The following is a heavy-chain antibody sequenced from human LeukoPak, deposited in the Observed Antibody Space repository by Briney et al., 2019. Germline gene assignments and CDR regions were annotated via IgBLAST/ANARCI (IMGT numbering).Heavy chain of an antibody. CDR2: ISAYNGNT. J-gene: IGHJ4*02. D-gene: IGHD6-13*01. CDR1: GYTFTSYG. Sequence: ASVKVSCKASGYTFTSYGISWVRQAPGQGLEWMGWISAYNGNTNYAQKLQGRVTMTTDTSTSTACMELRSLRSDDTAVYYCARLRDIAAAGTGFDYWGQGTLVTVSS. V-gene: IGHV1-18*01. CDR3: ARLRDIAAAGTGFDY.